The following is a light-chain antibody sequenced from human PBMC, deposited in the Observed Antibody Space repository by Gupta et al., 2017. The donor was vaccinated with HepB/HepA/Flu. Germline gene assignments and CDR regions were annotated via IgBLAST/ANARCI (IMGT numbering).Light chain of an antibody. CDR3: QAWDSSTVV. V-gene: IGLV3-1*01. CDR2: QDS. Sequence: SYELTQPPSVSVSPGQTASITCSGDKLGDKYACWYQQKPGQSPVLGSYQDSKRPSGIPERFSGSNSGNTATLTISGTQAMDESDYYCQAWDSSTVVFGGGTKLTVL. J-gene: IGLJ2*01. CDR1: KLGDKY.